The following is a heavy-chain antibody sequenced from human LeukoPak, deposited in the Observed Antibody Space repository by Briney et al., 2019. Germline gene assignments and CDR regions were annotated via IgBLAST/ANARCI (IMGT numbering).Heavy chain of an antibody. CDR3: ARLAALCSSTSCQHYYYYMDV. Sequence: GASVKVSCKASGYTFTSYGISWVRQAPGQGLEWMGWISAYNGNTNYAQKLQGRVTMTTDTSMSTAYMELRSLRSDDTAVYYCARLAALCSSTSCQHYYYYMDVWGKGTTVTVSS. D-gene: IGHD2-2*01. CDR1: GYTFTSYG. CDR2: ISAYNGNT. J-gene: IGHJ6*03. V-gene: IGHV1-18*01.